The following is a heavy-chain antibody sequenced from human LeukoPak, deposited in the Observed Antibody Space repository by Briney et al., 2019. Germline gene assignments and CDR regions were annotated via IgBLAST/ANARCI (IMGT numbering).Heavy chain of an antibody. Sequence: ASVKVSCKASGYTFTGYYMHCVRQAPGQGLEWMGRINPNSGGTNYAQKFQGRVTMTRDTSISTAYMELSRLRSDDTAVYYCARAESSNWDTKYYFDYWGQGTLVTVSS. CDR1: GYTFTGYY. CDR3: ARAESSNWDTKYYFDY. V-gene: IGHV1-2*06. J-gene: IGHJ4*02. D-gene: IGHD4-11*01. CDR2: INPNSGGT.